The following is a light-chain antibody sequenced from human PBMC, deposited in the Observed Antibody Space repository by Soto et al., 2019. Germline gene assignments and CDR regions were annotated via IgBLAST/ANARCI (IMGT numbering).Light chain of an antibody. CDR1: SSNIGAGYD. CDR2: GNS. Sequence: QAVVTQPPSVSGAPGQRVTISCTGSSSNIGAGYDVHWYQQLPGTAPKLLIYGNSNRPSGVPDRFSGSKSGTSASLAITGLQADDEADYYCQSYDSILSEGVVFGGGTKLTVL. CDR3: QSYDSILSEGVV. J-gene: IGLJ2*01. V-gene: IGLV1-40*01.